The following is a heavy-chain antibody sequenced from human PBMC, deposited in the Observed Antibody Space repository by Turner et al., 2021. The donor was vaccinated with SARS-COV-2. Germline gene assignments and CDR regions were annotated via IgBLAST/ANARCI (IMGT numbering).Heavy chain of an antibody. Sequence: QVQLVQSGAEVKKPGSSVKVSCKASRGTFSSYTISWVRKAPGQGPEWMGRIIPILGRANYAQKFQGRVTITADKSTSTAYMELSSLRSEDTAVYYCATRVYDILTGLELGYFDYWGQGTLVTVSS. V-gene: IGHV1-69*02. CDR2: IIPILGRA. D-gene: IGHD3-9*01. CDR1: RGTFSSYT. J-gene: IGHJ4*02. CDR3: ATRVYDILTGLELGYFDY.